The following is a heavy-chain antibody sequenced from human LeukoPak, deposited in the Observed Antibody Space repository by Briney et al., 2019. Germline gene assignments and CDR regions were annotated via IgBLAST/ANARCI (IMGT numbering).Heavy chain of an antibody. Sequence: PSETLSLTCTVSGGSISSYYWSWIRQPPGKGLEWIGYIYYSGSTNYNPSLKSRVTISVDTSKNHFSLKLSSVTAADTAVYYCARGAYSGSYGYWGQGTLVTVSS. J-gene: IGHJ4*02. CDR2: IYYSGST. V-gene: IGHV4-59*01. CDR3: ARGAYSGSYGY. D-gene: IGHD1-26*01. CDR1: GGSISSYY.